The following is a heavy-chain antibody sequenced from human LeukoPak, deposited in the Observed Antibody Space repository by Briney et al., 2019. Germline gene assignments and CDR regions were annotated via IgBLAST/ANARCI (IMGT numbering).Heavy chain of an antibody. V-gene: IGHV3-21*01. J-gene: IGHJ4*02. CDR3: ARDYYVSGSYHQCLDY. CDR1: GFTLSSYT. CDR2: ITGSSDSI. Sequence: GGSLRLSCAASGFTLSSYTMNWVRQAPGKGLEWVSSITGSSDSIHYADSVKGRFTISRDNAKTSLYLQMNSLRVEDTAVYYCARDYYVSGSYHQCLDYWGQGTLVTVSS. D-gene: IGHD3-10*01.